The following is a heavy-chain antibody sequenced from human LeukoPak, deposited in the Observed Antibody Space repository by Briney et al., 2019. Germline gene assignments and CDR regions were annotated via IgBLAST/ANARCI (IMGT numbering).Heavy chain of an antibody. Sequence: GGSLRLSCAASGFTFSSYSMNWVRQAPGKGLEWVSSISSSSSYIYYADSVKGRFTISRDNAKNSLYLQMNSLRAEDTAVYYCARSVGRFGEFYDYWGQGTLVTVSS. CDR1: GFTFSSYS. V-gene: IGHV3-21*01. CDR2: ISSSSSYI. CDR3: ARSVGRFGEFYDY. D-gene: IGHD3-10*01. J-gene: IGHJ4*02.